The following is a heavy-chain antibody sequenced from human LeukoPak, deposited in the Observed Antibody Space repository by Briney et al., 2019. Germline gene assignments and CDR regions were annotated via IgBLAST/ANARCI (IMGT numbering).Heavy chain of an antibody. CDR2: INPNTGGT. CDR1: GYTFTGYY. V-gene: IGHV1-2*06. J-gene: IGHJ4*02. CDR3: ARDRSVYSYGDPLDH. Sequence: ASVKVSCKASGYTFTGYYMHWVRQAPGQGLEWLGRINPNTGGTDDAQNFQGRVTMTRDTSMNTAYMELSRLRADDTAVYYCARDRSVYSYGDPLDHWGPRTLVIVSS. D-gene: IGHD5-18*01.